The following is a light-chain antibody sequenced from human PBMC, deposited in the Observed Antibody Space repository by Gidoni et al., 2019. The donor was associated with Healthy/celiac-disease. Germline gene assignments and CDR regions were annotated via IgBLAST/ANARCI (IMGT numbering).Light chain of an antibody. CDR3: QQLNSYPAFT. J-gene: IGKJ3*01. V-gene: IGKV1-9*01. CDR1: QGISSY. Sequence: IQLTQSPSSLSASVGDRVTITCRASQGISSYLAWYQQKPGKAPKLLIYAASTLQSGVPSRFSGSGSGTDFTLTISSLQPEEFATYYCQQLNSYPAFTFGPGTKVDIK. CDR2: AAS.